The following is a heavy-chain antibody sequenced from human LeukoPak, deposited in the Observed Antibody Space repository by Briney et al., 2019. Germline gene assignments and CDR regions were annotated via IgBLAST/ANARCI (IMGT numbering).Heavy chain of an antibody. D-gene: IGHD6-19*01. CDR2: IYYSGST. CDR1: GGSISSGDYY. Sequence: PSETLSLTCTVSGGSISSGDYYWSWIRQSPGKGLEWIGNIYYSGSTYYNPSLKSRVAISVDTSKNQFSLKLSSVTAADTAVYFCARTTIPVAGLDYWGQGTLVTVPA. J-gene: IGHJ4*02. CDR3: ARTTIPVAGLDY. V-gene: IGHV4-30-4*01.